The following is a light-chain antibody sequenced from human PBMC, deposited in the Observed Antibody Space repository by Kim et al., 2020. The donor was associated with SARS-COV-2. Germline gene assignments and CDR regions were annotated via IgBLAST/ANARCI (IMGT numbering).Light chain of an antibody. CDR2: DAS. Sequence: LSLSPGDSAALSCRASQNIGTYLACYQQRCGQAPRLLMYDASQRAAGIPAKFSGSGSGTDFTLTITGLEADDFALYYCQQRGDSYTFGQGTKVEI. J-gene: IGKJ2*01. V-gene: IGKV3-11*01. CDR1: QNIGTY. CDR3: QQRGDSYT.